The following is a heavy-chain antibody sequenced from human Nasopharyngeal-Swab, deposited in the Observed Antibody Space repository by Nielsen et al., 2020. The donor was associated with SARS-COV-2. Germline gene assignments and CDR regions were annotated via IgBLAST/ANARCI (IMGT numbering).Heavy chain of an antibody. CDR2: INPSGGST. Sequence: ASVKVSCKASGYTFTGYYIHWVRQAPGQGLEWMGMINPSGGSTGYAQNFQGRVTVTRDTSTSTVYMELSSLSSEDTAVYYCARGYSYGLAYWGQETLVTVSP. V-gene: IGHV1-46*01. CDR1: GYTFTGYY. CDR3: ARGYSYGLAY. J-gene: IGHJ4*02. D-gene: IGHD5-18*01.